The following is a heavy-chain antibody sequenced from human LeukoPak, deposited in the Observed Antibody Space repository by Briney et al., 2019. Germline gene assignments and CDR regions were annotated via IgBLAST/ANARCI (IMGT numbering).Heavy chain of an antibody. CDR3: ARGYYSSGWSIDY. Sequence: ASVKVSCKASGYTFSSYDINWVRQATGQGLEWMGWINPNSGGTNYAQKFQGRVTMTRDTSISTAYMELSRLRSDDTAVYYCARGYYSSGWSIDYWGQGTLVTVSS. J-gene: IGHJ4*02. V-gene: IGHV1-2*02. CDR1: GYTFSSYD. CDR2: INPNSGGT. D-gene: IGHD6-19*01.